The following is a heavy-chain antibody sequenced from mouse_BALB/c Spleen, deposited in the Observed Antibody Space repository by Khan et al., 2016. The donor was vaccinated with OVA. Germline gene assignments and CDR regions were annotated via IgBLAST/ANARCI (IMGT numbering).Heavy chain of an antibody. CDR2: IIYTGYT. J-gene: IGHJ3*01. V-gene: IGHV3-8*02. Sequence: EVELVESGPRLVKPSQTLSLTCSVTGDSITSGYWNWIRKFPGNKLEYMGYIIYTGYTYYNPSLQSRISITRHTSKNQYYLQLNSVTDEYTATYYCARSTYRYAFVYWGQGTLVTVSA. D-gene: IGHD2-14*01. CDR1: GDSITSGY. CDR3: ARSTYRYAFVY.